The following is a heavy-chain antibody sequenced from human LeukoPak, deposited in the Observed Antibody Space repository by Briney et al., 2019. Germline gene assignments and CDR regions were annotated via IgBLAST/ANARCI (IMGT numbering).Heavy chain of an antibody. CDR1: GGTFSSYA. Sequence: ASVKVSCKASGGTFSSYAISWVRQAPGQGLEWMGIINPSGGSTSYAQKFQGRVTMTRDTSTSTVYMELSSLRSEDTAVYYCARSIAVAEVGYWGQGTLVTVSS. J-gene: IGHJ4*02. V-gene: IGHV1-46*01. D-gene: IGHD6-19*01. CDR3: ARSIAVAEVGY. CDR2: INPSGGST.